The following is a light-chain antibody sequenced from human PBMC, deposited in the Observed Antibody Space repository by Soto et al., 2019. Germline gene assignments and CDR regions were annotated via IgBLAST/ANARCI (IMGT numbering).Light chain of an antibody. CDR2: EVS. Sequence: QSALTQPASVSGSRGQSITISCTGTSSDVGGYNYVSWYQQHPGKAPKVMIYEVSNRPSGVSNRFSGSKSGNTASLTISGLQAEDEADYYCTSYTSSTTPLVFGTGTKLTVL. CDR3: TSYTSSTTPLV. V-gene: IGLV2-14*01. J-gene: IGLJ1*01. CDR1: SSDVGGYNY.